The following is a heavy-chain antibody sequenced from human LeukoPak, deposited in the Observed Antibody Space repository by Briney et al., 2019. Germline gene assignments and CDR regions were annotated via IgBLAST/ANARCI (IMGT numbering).Heavy chain of an antibody. CDR3: ASVMTTVTTNAFDI. CDR1: GFTFSGYE. D-gene: IGHD4-11*01. CDR2: ISSSGSTM. J-gene: IGHJ3*02. V-gene: IGHV3-48*03. Sequence: PGGSLRLSCAASGFTFSGYEMNWVRQAPGKGLEWVSYISSSGSTMYYADSVRGRFTISRDNAQNSLYLQMSSLRAEDTAVYYCASVMTTVTTNAFDIWGQGTMVTVSS.